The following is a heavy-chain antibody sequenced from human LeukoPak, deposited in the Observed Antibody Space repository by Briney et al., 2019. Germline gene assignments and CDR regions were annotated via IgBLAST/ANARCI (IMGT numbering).Heavy chain of an antibody. J-gene: IGHJ5*02. CDR1: GGSISSSSYY. Sequence: PSETLSLTCTVSGGSISSSSYYWGWIRQPPGKGLEWIGSIYYSGSTYYNPSLKSRVTISVDTSKNQFSLKLSSVTAADTAVYYCARVRTYRAAAVGFNWIDPLGQGTLVTVSS. CDR3: ARVRTYRAAAVGFNWIDP. CDR2: IYYSGST. D-gene: IGHD6-13*01. V-gene: IGHV4-39*01.